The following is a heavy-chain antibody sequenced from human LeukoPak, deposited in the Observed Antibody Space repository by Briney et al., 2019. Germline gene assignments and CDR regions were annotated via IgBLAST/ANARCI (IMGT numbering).Heavy chain of an antibody. J-gene: IGHJ4*02. V-gene: IGHV3-23*01. CDR3: AKDAGEYFDWSPPYYFDY. D-gene: IGHD3-9*01. CDR2: ISGSGGSS. Sequence: GGSLRLSCAASGFTISSYAMSWVREAPGKGREWVSAISGSGGSSYYADSVKGRLIISRDNSKNTLYLQMNSLRAEDTAVYYCAKDAGEYFDWSPPYYFDYWGQGTLVTVSS. CDR1: GFTISSYA.